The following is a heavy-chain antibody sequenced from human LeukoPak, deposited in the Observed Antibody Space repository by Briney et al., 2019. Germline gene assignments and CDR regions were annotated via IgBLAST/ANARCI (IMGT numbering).Heavy chain of an antibody. CDR3: TRDTGTTGEVKFDP. D-gene: IGHD4-17*01. V-gene: IGHV4-4*07. J-gene: IGHJ5*02. CDR1: GGSISSYY. Sequence: SETLSLTCTVSGGSISSYYWSWIRQPAGKVLEWIGRIYSSGSTDYNPSLKSRVTMSVDTSKSQFSLNLMSVTAADTAVYYCTRDTGTTGEVKFDPWGQGTLVTVSS. CDR2: IYSSGST.